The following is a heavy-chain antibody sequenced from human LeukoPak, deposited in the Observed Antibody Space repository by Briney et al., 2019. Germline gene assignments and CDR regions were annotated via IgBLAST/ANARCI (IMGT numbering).Heavy chain of an antibody. V-gene: IGHV3-23*01. D-gene: IGHD3-10*01. J-gene: IGHJ5*02. Sequence: GGSLRLSCAASGFTFSSYAMSWVRQAPGKGLEWVSAISGSGGSTYYADSVKGRFTISRDNSKNTLYLQMNSLRAEDTAVYYCAKSGWFGELLYWFDPWGQGTLVTVSS. CDR2: ISGSGGST. CDR1: GFTFSSYA. CDR3: AKSGWFGELLYWFDP.